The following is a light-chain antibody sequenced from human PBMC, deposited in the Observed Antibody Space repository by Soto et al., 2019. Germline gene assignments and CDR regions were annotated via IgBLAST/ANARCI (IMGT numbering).Light chain of an antibody. CDR2: AAS. CDR3: QQAYSFPLT. V-gene: IGKV1-12*01. J-gene: IGKJ4*01. CDR1: QSISTW. Sequence: DIQMTQSPSSVSASVGDRVTISCRASQSISTWLVWYQQKPGKAPNLLIYAASTLHSGVPSRFSGSGSGRDFTLTISSLQPEDFATYYCQQAYSFPLTFGGGTKVEIK.